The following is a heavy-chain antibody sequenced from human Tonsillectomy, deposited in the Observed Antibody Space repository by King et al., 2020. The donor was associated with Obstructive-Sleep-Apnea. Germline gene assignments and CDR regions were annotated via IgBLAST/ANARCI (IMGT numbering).Heavy chain of an antibody. D-gene: IGHD2-2*01. CDR3: SDLVGYCSSISCPGY. CDR1: GFTFSSYA. J-gene: IGHJ4*02. CDR2: ISNDGSNK. Sequence: VQLVESGGGVVQPGRSLRLSCAASGFTFSSYAMNWVRQAAGKGLEWVALISNDGSNKYYADSVKGRFTISRDNSKNTLYLQMESLRAEDTAVYYCSDLVGYCSSISCPGYWGQGTLVTVSS. V-gene: IGHV3-30*04.